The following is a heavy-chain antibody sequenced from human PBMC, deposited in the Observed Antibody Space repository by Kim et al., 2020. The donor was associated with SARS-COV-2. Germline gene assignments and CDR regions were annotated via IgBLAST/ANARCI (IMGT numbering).Heavy chain of an antibody. D-gene: IGHD6-13*01. V-gene: IGHV3-74*01. Sequence: DYVKGRFTISRDNAKNTLYLQMNSLRAEDTAVYYCARNRQLGGYYYGMDVWGQGTTVTVSS. CDR3: ARNRQLGGYYYGMDV. J-gene: IGHJ6*02.